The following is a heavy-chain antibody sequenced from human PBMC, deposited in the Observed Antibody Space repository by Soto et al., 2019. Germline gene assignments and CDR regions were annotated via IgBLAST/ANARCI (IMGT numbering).Heavy chain of an antibody. CDR1: GFIFSSYS. CDR2: ISSSSRTI. J-gene: IGHJ4*02. V-gene: IGHV3-48*01. CDR3: ARDPSSSWPYYFDY. Sequence: GGSLRLSCAASGFIFSSYSMNWVRQAPGKGLEWVSYISSSSRTIYYADSVKGRFTISRDNAKNSLYLQMNSLRAEDTAVYYCARDPSSSWPYYFDYWGQGILVTVSS. D-gene: IGHD6-13*01.